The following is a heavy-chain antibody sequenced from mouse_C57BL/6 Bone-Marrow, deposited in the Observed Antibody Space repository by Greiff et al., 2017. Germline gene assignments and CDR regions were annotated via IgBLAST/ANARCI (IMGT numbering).Heavy chain of an antibody. CDR2: INPCSGYT. D-gene: IGHD4-1*01. CDR1: GYTFTSYT. Sequence: QVQLKQSGAELARPGASVKMSCKASGYTFTSYTMHWVKQRPGQGLEWIGYINPCSGYTKYNQKFKDKATLTADKSSSTAYMQLSSLTSEDSAVYYCAKLGHAMDDWGQGTSVTVSS. V-gene: IGHV1-4*01. CDR3: AKLGHAMDD. J-gene: IGHJ4*01.